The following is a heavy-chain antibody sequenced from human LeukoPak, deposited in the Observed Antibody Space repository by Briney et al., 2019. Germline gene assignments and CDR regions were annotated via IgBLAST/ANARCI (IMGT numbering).Heavy chain of an antibody. CDR1: GFTFSSYE. Sequence: GGSLRLSCAASGFTFSSYEMNWVRQAPGKGLEWVSYISSSGSTIYYADSVKGRFTISRDNAKNSLYLQMNSLRAEDSAVYYCARGRQNSGSYSDAFDIWGQGTMVTVSS. CDR3: ARGRQNSGSYSDAFDI. D-gene: IGHD1-26*01. J-gene: IGHJ3*02. CDR2: ISSSGSTI. V-gene: IGHV3-48*03.